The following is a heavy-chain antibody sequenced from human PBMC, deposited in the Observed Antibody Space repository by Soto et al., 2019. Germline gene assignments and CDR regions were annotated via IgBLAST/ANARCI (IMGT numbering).Heavy chain of an antibody. D-gene: IGHD5-18*01. J-gene: IGHJ4*02. V-gene: IGHV4-59*01. CDR1: GGSISSYY. Sequence: SETLSLTCTVSGGSISSYYWSWIRQPPGKGLEWIGYIYYSGSTNYNPSLKSRVTISVDTSKSQFSLKLSSVTAADTAVYYCARSHYTAMVYFDYWGQGTLVTVSS. CDR3: ARSHYTAMVYFDY. CDR2: IYYSGST.